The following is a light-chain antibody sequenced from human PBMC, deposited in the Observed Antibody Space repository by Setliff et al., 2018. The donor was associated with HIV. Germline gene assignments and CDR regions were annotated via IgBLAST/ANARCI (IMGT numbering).Light chain of an antibody. CDR3: LSHTSRSTYV. Sequence: QSALAQPASVSGSPGQSITISCTGTSSDVGGYNYVSWYQLHPGKAPKLMIFDVSERPSGVSNRFSGSKSGNTASLTISALQAEDEANYYCLSHTSRSTYVFGTGTKVTVL. CDR1: SSDVGGYNY. V-gene: IGLV2-14*03. CDR2: DVS. J-gene: IGLJ1*01.